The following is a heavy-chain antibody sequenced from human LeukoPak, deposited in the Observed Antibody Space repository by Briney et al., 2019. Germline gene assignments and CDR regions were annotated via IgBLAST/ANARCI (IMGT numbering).Heavy chain of an antibody. CDR3: AILDYSSSVFDC. CDR2: ISKDGTNK. J-gene: IGHJ4*02. D-gene: IGHD6-13*01. V-gene: IGHV3-30-3*01. CDR1: GFTFSNYA. Sequence: GGSLRLSCAASGFTFSNYAIHWVRQAPGKGLEWAALISKDGTNKYYPDSVKGRFTISRDNSKNTLYLQMNSLRAEDTAVYYCAILDYSSSVFDCWGQGTLVTVSS.